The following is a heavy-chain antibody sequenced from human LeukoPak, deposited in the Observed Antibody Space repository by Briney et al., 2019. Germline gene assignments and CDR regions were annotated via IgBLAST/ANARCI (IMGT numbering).Heavy chain of an antibody. J-gene: IGHJ4*02. V-gene: IGHV4-31*03. D-gene: IGHD5-12*01. CDR3: ARVGAGLGYSGYDVDY. CDR1: GGSISSGGYY. CDR2: INHSGST. Sequence: PSQTLSLTFTVSGGSISSGGYYWSWIRQHPGKGLEWIGEINHSGSTNYNPSLKSRVTISVDTSKNQFSLKLSSVTAADTAVYYCARVGAGLGYSGYDVDYWGQGTLVTVCS.